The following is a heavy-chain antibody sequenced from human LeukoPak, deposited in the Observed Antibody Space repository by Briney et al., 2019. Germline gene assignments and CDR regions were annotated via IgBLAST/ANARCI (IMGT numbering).Heavy chain of an antibody. D-gene: IGHD5-18*01. CDR2: IYTSGST. CDR1: GGSISSGSYY. V-gene: IGHV4-61*02. CDR3: ARDGGYSYGYVDFDY. J-gene: IGHJ4*02. Sequence: PSQTLSPTCTVSGGSISSGSYYWSWIRQPAGKGLEWIGRIYTSGSTNYNSSLKSRVTISVDTSKNQFSLKLSSVTAADTAVYYCARDGGYSYGYVDFDYWGQGTLVTVSS.